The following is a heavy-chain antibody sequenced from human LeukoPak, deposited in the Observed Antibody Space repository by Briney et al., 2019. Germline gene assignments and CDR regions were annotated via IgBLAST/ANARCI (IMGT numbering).Heavy chain of an antibody. CDR2: IHPGRGDT. CDR3: ARDHKWGPDY. D-gene: IGHD7-27*01. Sequence: ASVKVSCQAIGYTLTDHYFHWLRQAPGQGIEWMGWIHPGRGDTNIAQKFQGRVSLTRDMSISTAYMDLSRLTSDDTAVYYCARDHKWGPDYWGQGTLVSVSS. V-gene: IGHV1-2*02. CDR1: GYTLTDHY. J-gene: IGHJ4*02.